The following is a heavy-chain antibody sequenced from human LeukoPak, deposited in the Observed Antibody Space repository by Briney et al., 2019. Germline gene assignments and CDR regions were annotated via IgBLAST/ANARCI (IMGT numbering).Heavy chain of an antibody. CDR1: GGAFSTYA. CDR3: ATIAVTGPGDY. Sequence: SVKVSCKASGGAFSTYAVSWVRQAPGQGLEWMGGIITLLGTPNYAQKFQGRVTITADKSTSTDYMELTSLRSEDTAVYYCATIAVTGPGDYWGQGTLVTVSS. V-gene: IGHV1-69*10. J-gene: IGHJ4*02. CDR2: IITLLGTP. D-gene: IGHD6-19*01.